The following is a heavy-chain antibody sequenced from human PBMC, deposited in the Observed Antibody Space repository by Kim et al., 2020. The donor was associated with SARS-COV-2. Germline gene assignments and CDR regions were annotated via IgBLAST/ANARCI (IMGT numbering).Heavy chain of an antibody. CDR3: ARFPGGYSYGP. D-gene: IGHD5-18*01. J-gene: IGHJ4*02. V-gene: IGHV3-21*01. Sequence: IYYAVTVNGQFTISRDNAKNSLYLQMNSLRAEDTAVYYCARFPGGYSYGPWGQGTLVTVSS. CDR2: I.